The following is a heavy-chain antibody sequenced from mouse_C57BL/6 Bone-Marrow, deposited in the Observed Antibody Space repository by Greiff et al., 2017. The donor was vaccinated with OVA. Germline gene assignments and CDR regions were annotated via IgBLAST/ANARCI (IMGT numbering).Heavy chain of an antibody. V-gene: IGHV14-4*01. CDR1: GFNIKDDY. D-gene: IGHD2-3*01. CDR3: TIDLSLFDY. CDR2: IDPENGDT. Sequence: EVKLMESGAELVRPGASVKLSCTASGFNIKDDYMHWVKQRPEQGLEWIGWIDPENGDTEYASKFQGKATITADTSSNTAYLQLSSLTSEDTAVYYCTIDLSLFDYWGQGTTLTVSS. J-gene: IGHJ2*01.